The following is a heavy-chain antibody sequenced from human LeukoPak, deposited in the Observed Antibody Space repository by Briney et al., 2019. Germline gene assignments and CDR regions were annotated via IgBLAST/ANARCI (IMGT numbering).Heavy chain of an antibody. CDR1: GGSISSYY. D-gene: IGHD6-13*01. V-gene: IGHV4-59*01. J-gene: IGHJ6*02. Sequence: NSSETLSLTCTVSGGSISSYYWSWIRQPPGKGLEWIGYIYYSGSTNYNPSLKSRVTISVDTSKNQFSLKLSSVTAADTAVYYCARTGIAAAGHYYYYGMDVWGQGTTVTVSS. CDR2: IYYSGST. CDR3: ARTGIAAAGHYYYYGMDV.